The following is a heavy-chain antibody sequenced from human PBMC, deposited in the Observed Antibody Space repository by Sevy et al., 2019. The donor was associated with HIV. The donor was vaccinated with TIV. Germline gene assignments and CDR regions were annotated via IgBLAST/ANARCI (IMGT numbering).Heavy chain of an antibody. CDR3: ARDVARFLEWYYSYYFDS. D-gene: IGHD3-3*01. CDR2: INHSGAT. J-gene: IGHJ4*02. Sequence: SETLSLTCAVYGGSFSGHSWTWIRQAPGRGLEWIGSINHSGATKYNPSLKSRVTLSSDTSKNQVSLRLTSPTTADTAVYYCARDVARFLEWYYSYYFDSWGQGTRVTVSS. CDR1: GGSFSGHS. V-gene: IGHV4-34*01.